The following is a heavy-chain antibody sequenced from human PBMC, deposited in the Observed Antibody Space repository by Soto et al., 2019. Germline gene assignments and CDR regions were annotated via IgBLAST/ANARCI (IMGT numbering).Heavy chain of an antibody. V-gene: IGHV3-23*01. CDR3: ARRSSGWYFDY. J-gene: IGHJ4*02. D-gene: IGHD6-19*01. Sequence: EVQLLESGGCLVQPGGSLRLSCAAPGFTFSNYAMYWVSQAPGKGLEWVSVISGSGGSTYYADSVKGRFTISRDNSKNTLYLQMYSLRGEDTAVYYCARRSSGWYFDYWGQGTLVTVSS. CDR2: ISGSGGST. CDR1: GFTFSNYA.